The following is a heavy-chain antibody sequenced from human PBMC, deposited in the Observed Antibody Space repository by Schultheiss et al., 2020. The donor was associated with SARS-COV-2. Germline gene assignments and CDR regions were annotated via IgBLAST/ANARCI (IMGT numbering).Heavy chain of an antibody. Sequence: GESLKISCAASGFTFSSYAMSWVRQAPGKGLEWVSAISGSGGSTYYADSVKGRFTISRDNSKNTLYLQMNSLRAEDTAVYYCAKVIYDFWSGYPDYWGQGTLVTVSS. CDR1: GFTFSSYA. V-gene: IGHV3-23*01. CDR3: AKVIYDFWSGYPDY. CDR2: ISGSGGST. J-gene: IGHJ4*02. D-gene: IGHD3-3*01.